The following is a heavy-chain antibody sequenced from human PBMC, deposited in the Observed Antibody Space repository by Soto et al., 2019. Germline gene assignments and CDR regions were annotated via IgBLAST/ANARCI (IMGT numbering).Heavy chain of an antibody. Sequence: GGSLRLSCAASGFTSSSYTMNWVRQTPEKGLEWVSSITTSSNYIHYAESVKGRFTISRDNAENSLYLQMQTLRAEDTAVYFCARGYFDYWGQGALVTVSS. V-gene: IGHV3-21*01. CDR3: ARGYFDY. CDR1: GFTSSSYT. CDR2: ITTSSNYI. J-gene: IGHJ4*02. D-gene: IGHD3-10*01.